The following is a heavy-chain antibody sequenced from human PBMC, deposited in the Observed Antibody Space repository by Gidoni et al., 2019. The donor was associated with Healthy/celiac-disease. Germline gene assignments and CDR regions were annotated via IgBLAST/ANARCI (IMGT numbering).Heavy chain of an antibody. CDR1: GGSFRGYY. Sequence: QVQLQQSGAGLLKPSETLSLTCAVYGGSFRGYYWSWIRRPPGKGLVWIGEINHSGSTNYNPSLKSRVTISVDTSKNQFSLKLSSVTAADTAVYYCARRTVARYFDLWGRGTLVTVSS. J-gene: IGHJ2*01. D-gene: IGHD4-17*01. V-gene: IGHV4-34*01. CDR2: INHSGST. CDR3: ARRTVARYFDL.